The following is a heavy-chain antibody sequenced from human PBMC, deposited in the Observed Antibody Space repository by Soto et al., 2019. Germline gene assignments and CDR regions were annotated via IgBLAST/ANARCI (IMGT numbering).Heavy chain of an antibody. CDR2: IYYSGST. CDR1: GGSISSSSYY. Sequence: QLQLQESGPGLVKPSETLSLTCTVSGGSISSSSYYWGWIRQPPGKGLEWIGSIYYSGSTYYNPSLKSRVTISVDTSKNQFSLKLSSVTAADTAVYYCASWPHKYSSGRDYWGQGTLVTVSS. J-gene: IGHJ4*02. V-gene: IGHV4-39*01. CDR3: ASWPHKYSSGRDY. D-gene: IGHD6-19*01.